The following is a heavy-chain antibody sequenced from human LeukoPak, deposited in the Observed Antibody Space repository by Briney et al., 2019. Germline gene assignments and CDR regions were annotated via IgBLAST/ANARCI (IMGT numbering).Heavy chain of an antibody. D-gene: IGHD2-21*02. V-gene: IGHV4-39*07. CDR1: GASIIHEHYY. CDR3: ARQRGQAGDPVGY. CDR2: IYYTGRS. J-gene: IGHJ4*02. Sequence: SETLSLTCAVSGASIIHEHYYWGWLRQPPGTGLEWIGTIYYTGRSYCHPSLTSRVAMSADTSKNQFSLRLNSVTAADTAVYYCARQRGQAGDPVGYWGQGTLVTVSS.